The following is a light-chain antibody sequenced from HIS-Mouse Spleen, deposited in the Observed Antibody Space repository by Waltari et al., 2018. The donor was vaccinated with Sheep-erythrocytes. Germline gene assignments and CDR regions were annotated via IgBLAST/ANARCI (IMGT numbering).Light chain of an antibody. Sequence: QSALTQPRSVSGSPGQSVTISCTGTSSDVGGYNYVSWYKQHPGKAPKLMIYDVSKRPSGVPYRFSGSKSGNTASLTISGLQAEDEADYYCCSYAGSYNHVFATGTKVTVL. J-gene: IGLJ1*01. CDR3: CSYAGSYNHV. CDR2: DVS. V-gene: IGLV2-11*01. CDR1: SSDVGGYNY.